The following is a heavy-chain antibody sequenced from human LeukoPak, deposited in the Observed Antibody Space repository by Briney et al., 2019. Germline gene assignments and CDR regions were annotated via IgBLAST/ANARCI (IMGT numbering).Heavy chain of an antibody. CDR3: AKVPTVTYYYYYYMDV. D-gene: IGHD4-17*01. Sequence: GGSLRLSCAASGFTFSSYEMHWVRQPPGKGLEWVSYISSSDSTIYYADSVKGRFTISRDNAKNSLYLQMNSLRAEDTAVYYCAKVPTVTYYYYYYMDVWGKGTTVTISS. CDR1: GFTFSSYE. V-gene: IGHV3-48*03. J-gene: IGHJ6*03. CDR2: ISSSDSTI.